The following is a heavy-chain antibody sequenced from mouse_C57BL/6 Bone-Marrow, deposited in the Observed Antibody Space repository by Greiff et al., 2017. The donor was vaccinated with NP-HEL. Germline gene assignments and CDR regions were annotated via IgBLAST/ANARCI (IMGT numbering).Heavy chain of an antibody. CDR2: SRNKANDYTT. V-gene: IGHV7-1*01. Sequence: EVKLMESGGGLVQSGRSLRLSCATSGFTFSDFYMEWVRQAPGKGLEWIAASRNKANDYTTEYSASVKGRFIVSRDTSQSILYLQMNALRAEDTAIYYCARDAPLTGYYAMDYWGQGTSVTVSS. CDR3: ARDAPLTGYYAMDY. CDR1: GFTFSDFY. D-gene: IGHD4-1*01. J-gene: IGHJ4*01.